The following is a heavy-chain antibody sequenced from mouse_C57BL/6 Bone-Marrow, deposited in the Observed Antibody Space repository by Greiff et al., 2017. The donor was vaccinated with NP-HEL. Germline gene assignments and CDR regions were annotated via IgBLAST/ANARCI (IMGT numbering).Heavy chain of an antibody. CDR3: TRPGDYDEKYFDV. J-gene: IGHJ1*03. D-gene: IGHD2-4*01. V-gene: IGHV6-6*01. CDR2: IRNKANNHAT. CDR1: GFTFSDAW. Sequence: DVHLVESGGGLVQPGGSMKLSCAASGFTFSDAWMDWVRQSPEKGLEWVAEIRNKANNHATYYAESVKGRFTISRDDSKSSVYLQMNSLRAEDTGIYYCTRPGDYDEKYFDVWGTGTTVTVSS.